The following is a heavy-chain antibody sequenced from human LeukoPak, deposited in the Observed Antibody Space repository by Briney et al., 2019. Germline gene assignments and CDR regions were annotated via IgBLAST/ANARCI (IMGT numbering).Heavy chain of an antibody. CDR2: ISSSSSDI. J-gene: IGHJ4*02. CDR1: GFTFSSYS. V-gene: IGHV3-21*01. Sequence: GGSLRLSCAASGFTFSSYSMNWVRQAPGKGLEWVSPISSSSSDISYADSVKGRFTISRDNAKNSLYLQMNSLRAEDTAVYYCARAYSYVRDLDYWGQGTLVIVSS. D-gene: IGHD3-10*02. CDR3: ARAYSYVRDLDY.